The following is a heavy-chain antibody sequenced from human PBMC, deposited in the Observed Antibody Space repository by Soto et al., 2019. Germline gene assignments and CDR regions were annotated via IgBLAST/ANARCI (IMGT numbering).Heavy chain of an antibody. Sequence: QAQLVESGGGVVQPGRSLRLSCAASGFTFSDYGMHWVRQAPGKGLEWVAFIAYDGRSTFYADSVKGRFTISRDNSKNTVYLQMNSLRAEDTAVYYCAKDGPIAVPGTAIDYWGQGTLVTVSS. J-gene: IGHJ4*02. CDR3: AKDGPIAVPGTAIDY. V-gene: IGHV3-30*18. CDR2: IAYDGRST. D-gene: IGHD6-13*01. CDR1: GFTFSDYG.